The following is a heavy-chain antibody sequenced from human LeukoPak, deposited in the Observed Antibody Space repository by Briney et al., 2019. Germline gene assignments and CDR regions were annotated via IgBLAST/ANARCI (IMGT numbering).Heavy chain of an antibody. Sequence: GASVKVSCKASGGTFSSYAISWVRQAPGQGLEWMGRIIPIFGIANYAQKFQGRVTITADKSTSTAYMELSSLRAEDTAVYYCAGAEDATWFDSWGQGTLVTVSS. CDR2: IIPIFGIA. J-gene: IGHJ5*01. V-gene: IGHV1-69*04. CDR1: GGTFSSYA. D-gene: IGHD2-15*01. CDR3: AGAEDATWFDS.